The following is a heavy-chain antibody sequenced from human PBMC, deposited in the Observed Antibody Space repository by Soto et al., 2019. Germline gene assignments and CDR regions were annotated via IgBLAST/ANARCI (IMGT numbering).Heavy chain of an antibody. Sequence: KVSCKASGGSFSSYTISWVQQAPGQGLEWMGGIIPMFGTANYAQKFQGSVTISADESTNTAYMELSSLRSEDTAVYYCVRDDYDTLTGYRSPTQRDYFYHGMDVWGQGTTVTVSS. D-gene: IGHD3-9*01. CDR2: IIPMFGTA. J-gene: IGHJ6*02. V-gene: IGHV1-69*01. CDR3: VRDDYDTLTGYRSPTQRDYFYHGMDV. CDR1: GGSFSSYT.